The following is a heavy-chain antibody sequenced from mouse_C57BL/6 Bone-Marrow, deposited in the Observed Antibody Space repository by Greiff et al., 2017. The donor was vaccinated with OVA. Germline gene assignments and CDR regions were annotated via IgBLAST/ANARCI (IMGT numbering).Heavy chain of an antibody. Sequence: VQRVESGPGLVAPSQSLSITCTVSGFSLTSYAISWVRQPPGKGLEWLGVIWTGGGTNYNSALKSRLSISKDNSKSQVFLKMNSLQTDDTARYYCARNCWLLPYYYAMDYWGQGTSVTVSS. V-gene: IGHV2-9-1*01. CDR1: GFSLTSYA. J-gene: IGHJ4*01. CDR3: ARNCWLLPYYYAMDY. CDR2: IWTGGGT. D-gene: IGHD2-3*01.